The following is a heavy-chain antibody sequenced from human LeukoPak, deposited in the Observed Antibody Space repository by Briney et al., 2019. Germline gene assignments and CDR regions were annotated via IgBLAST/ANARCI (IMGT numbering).Heavy chain of an antibody. CDR1: GFTLSSYG. J-gene: IGHJ4*02. CDR2: ISSSGNSL. CDR3: ARVAHDY. V-gene: IGHV3-21*01. Sequence: GGSLRLSCAASGFTLSSYGINWVRQAPGKGLEWVSSISSSGNSLDYADSVKGRFTISRDNAKNSLYLQMNSLRAEDTAVYYCARVAHDYWGQGTLVTVSS.